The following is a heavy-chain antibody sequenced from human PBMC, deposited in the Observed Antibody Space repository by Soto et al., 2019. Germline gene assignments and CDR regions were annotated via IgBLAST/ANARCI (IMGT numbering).Heavy chain of an antibody. D-gene: IGHD2-8*01. J-gene: IGHJ4*02. CDR1: GFTFSSYA. Sequence: QVQLVESGGGVVQPGRSLRLSCAASGFTFSSYAMHWVRQAPGKGLEWVAVISYDGSNKYYADSVKGRFTISRDNSKNTLYLQMNSLRAEDTAVYYCASGDTVLMVYATSFDYWGQGTLVTVSS. V-gene: IGHV3-30-3*01. CDR3: ASGDTVLMVYATSFDY. CDR2: ISYDGSNK.